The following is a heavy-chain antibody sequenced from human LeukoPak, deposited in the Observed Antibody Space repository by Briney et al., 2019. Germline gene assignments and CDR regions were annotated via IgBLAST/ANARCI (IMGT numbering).Heavy chain of an antibody. CDR3: ARGGLDGFIDY. V-gene: IGHV4-61*02. D-gene: IGHD3-10*01. Sequence: PSETLSLTCTVSGGSISSGSYYWSWIRQPAGKGLEWIGRIYTSGSANYNPSLKSRVTISVDTSKNQFSLKLSSVTAADTAVYYCARGGLDGFIDYWGQGTLVTVSS. J-gene: IGHJ4*02. CDR1: GGSISSGSYY. CDR2: IYTSGSA.